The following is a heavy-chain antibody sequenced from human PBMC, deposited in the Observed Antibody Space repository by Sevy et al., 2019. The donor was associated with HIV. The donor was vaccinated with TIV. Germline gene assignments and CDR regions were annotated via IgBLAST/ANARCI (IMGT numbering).Heavy chain of an antibody. CDR2: MKEDGSER. CDR3: ARVRYNYGSYYFDY. D-gene: IGHD1-1*01. J-gene: IGHJ4*02. Sequence: GGSLRLSCAASGFTFSSYWMSWVRQAPGKGLEWVATMKEDGSERNYVDSVKGRFTISRDNAKNSLYLQMNSLRAEDTAVYYCARVRYNYGSYYFDYWGQGTLVTVSS. CDR1: GFTFSSYW. V-gene: IGHV3-7*03.